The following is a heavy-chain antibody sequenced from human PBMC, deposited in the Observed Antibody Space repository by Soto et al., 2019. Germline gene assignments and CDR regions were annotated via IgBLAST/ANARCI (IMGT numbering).Heavy chain of an antibody. J-gene: IGHJ6*03. CDR2: INHSGST. CDR3: ARGRGWSDLYYYYYYMDV. D-gene: IGHD6-19*01. Sequence: SETLSLTCAVYGGSFSGYYWSWIRQPPGKGLEWIGEINHSGSTNYNPSLKSRVTISVDTSKNQFSLKLSSVTAADTAVYYCARGRGWSDLYYYYYYMDVWGKGTTVTVSS. V-gene: IGHV4-34*01. CDR1: GGSFSGYY.